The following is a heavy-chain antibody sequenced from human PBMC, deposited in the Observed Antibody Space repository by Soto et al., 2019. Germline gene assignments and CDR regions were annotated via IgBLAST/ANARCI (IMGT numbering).Heavy chain of an antibody. CDR1: GYTFTSYG. J-gene: IGHJ4*02. D-gene: IGHD1-26*01. Sequence: ASVKVSCKASGYTFTSYGISCVRQAPGQGLEWMGWISGYNGNTKYAQKLQGRVTMTTDTSTSTAYMELRSLRSDDTAVYYCARDLGGQIVDYWGQGTLVTVSS. V-gene: IGHV1-18*01. CDR2: ISGYNGNT. CDR3: ARDLGGQIVDY.